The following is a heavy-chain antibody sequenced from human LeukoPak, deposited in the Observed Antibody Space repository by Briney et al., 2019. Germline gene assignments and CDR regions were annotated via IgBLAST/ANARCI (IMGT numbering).Heavy chain of an antibody. CDR3: ARDRQIAY. CDR1: RFTFSNYW. Sequence: PGGSLRLSCAASRFTFSNYWLTWVRQARGQGLEWVANIKQDGSEKHYVDSVKGRFTISRDNAKNSLYLQMNSLRAEDTAVYYCARDRQIAYWGQGTLVTVSS. V-gene: IGHV3-7*01. J-gene: IGHJ4*02. CDR2: IKQDGSEK.